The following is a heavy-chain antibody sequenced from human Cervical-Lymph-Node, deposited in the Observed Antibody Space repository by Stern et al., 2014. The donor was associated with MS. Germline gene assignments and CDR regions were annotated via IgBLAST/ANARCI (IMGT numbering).Heavy chain of an antibody. V-gene: IGHV1-2*04. CDR3: ARGYCSSTSCSDYFDY. D-gene: IGHD2-2*01. CDR1: GYTFTGYY. Sequence: QVQLGQSGAEVKKPGASVKVYCKASGYTFTGYYMHWVRQAPGQGLEWMGWINPNSGGTNYAQKFQGWVTMTRDTSISTAYMELSRLRSDDTAVYYCARGYCSSTSCSDYFDYWGQGTLVTVSS. CDR2: INPNSGGT. J-gene: IGHJ4*02.